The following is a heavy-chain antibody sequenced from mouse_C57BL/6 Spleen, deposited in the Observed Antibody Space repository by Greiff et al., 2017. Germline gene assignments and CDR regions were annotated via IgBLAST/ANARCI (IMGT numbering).Heavy chain of an antibody. CDR1: GYAFSSSW. CDR2: NYPGDGDT. V-gene: IGHV1-82*01. CDR3: ARGDYYAMDY. J-gene: IGHJ4*01. Sequence: QVQLQQSGPELVKPGASVKISCKASGYAFSSSWMNWVKQRPGKGLEWIGRNYPGDGDTNYNGKFKGKATLTADKSSSTAYMQLSSLTSEDSAVYFCARGDYYAMDYWGQGTSETVSS.